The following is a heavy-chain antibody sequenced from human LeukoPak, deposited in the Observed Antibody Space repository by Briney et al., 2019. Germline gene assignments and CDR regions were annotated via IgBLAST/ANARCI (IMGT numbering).Heavy chain of an antibody. CDR2: INMDGGET. J-gene: IGHJ4*02. CDR1: GFTFSNYW. CDR3: ASDKVTY. V-gene: IGHV3-7*01. Sequence: GGSLRLSCAASGFTFSNYWMSWVRQAPGKGLEWVAHINMDGGETYYVDSVKGRFTISRDNAKNSLYLQMNSLRVEDTAVYYCASDKVTYWGQGTLVTVSS.